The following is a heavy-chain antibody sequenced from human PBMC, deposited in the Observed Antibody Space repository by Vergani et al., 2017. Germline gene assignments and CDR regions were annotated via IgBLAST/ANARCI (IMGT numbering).Heavy chain of an antibody. Sequence: EVQLLESGGGLGQPGGSLRLSCAASGFTFGSYAMSWVRQAPGKGLEWVSAISGSGGSTYYADSVKGRFTISRDNSKNTLYLQMNSLRAEDTAVYYCAKVRRYSSGYTYWGQGTLVTVSS. CDR1: GFTFGSYA. J-gene: IGHJ4*02. D-gene: IGHD3-22*01. CDR3: AKVRRYSSGYTY. CDR2: ISGSGGST. V-gene: IGHV3-23*01.